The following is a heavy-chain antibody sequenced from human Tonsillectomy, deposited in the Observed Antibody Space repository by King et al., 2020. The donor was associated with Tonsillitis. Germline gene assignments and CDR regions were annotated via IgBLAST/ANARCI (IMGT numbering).Heavy chain of an antibody. CDR2: IRGSGGST. J-gene: IGHJ4*02. D-gene: IGHD3-22*01. V-gene: IGHV3-23*04. CDR1: GFTFSSYA. CDR3: ARDLWAQYFYDSSGYYYDDY. Sequence: VQLVESGGGLIQPGGSLRLSCAASGFTFSSYAMSWVRQAPGKGPEWVSVIRGSGGSTYHADPVKGRFTISRDNSKNTRYLQMNSLRAEDTAVYYCARDLWAQYFYDSSGYYYDDYWGQGTLVTVSS.